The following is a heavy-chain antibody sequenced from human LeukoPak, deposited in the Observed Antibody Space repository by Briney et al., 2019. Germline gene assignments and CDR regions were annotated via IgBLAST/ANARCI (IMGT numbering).Heavy chain of an antibody. V-gene: IGHV1-2*02. Sequence: ASVKVSCKSSGYTFTGQYLYWARQTPGQGLEWMGWINPKTGDTDSAQNFQGRVTMTRDTSITTVYMELSSLTSDDTAVYYCARGYYGMDVWGQGTTVTVSS. CDR3: ARGYYGMDV. J-gene: IGHJ6*02. CDR2: INPKTGDT. CDR1: GYTFTGQY.